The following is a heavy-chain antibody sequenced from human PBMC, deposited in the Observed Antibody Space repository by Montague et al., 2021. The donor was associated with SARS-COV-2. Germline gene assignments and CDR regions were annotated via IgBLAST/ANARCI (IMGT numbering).Heavy chain of an antibody. CDR3: ARHARGEGYTSWFDS. J-gene: IGHJ5*01. D-gene: IGHD5-24*01. Sequence: SETLSLTCTASGDSVSRGSSYWSWIRQPPGKGLEWIGYIYYTGSRKYNSSLKSRLTISVDTSKNQFSLKLSSVTAADTAVYYCARHARGEGYTSWFDSWGQGTLVTVS. CDR1: GDSVSRGSSY. CDR2: IYYTGSR. V-gene: IGHV4-61*01.